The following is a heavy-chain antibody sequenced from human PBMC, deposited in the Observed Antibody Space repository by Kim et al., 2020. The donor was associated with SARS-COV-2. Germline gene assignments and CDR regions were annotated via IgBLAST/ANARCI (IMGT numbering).Heavy chain of an antibody. CDR3: ARDRGRERGRGYFQH. D-gene: IGHD1-1*01. V-gene: IGHV3-66*01. Sequence: VKGSITISRDNSKNTLYLQMNRLGAEDTAVYYCARDRGRERGRGYFQHWGQGTLVTVSS. J-gene: IGHJ1*01.